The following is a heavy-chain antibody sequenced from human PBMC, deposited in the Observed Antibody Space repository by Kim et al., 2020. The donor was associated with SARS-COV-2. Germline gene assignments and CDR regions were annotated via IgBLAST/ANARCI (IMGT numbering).Heavy chain of an antibody. CDR1: GLTFRDYA. CDR2: ISWNSATS. J-gene: IGHJ4*02. V-gene: IGHV3-9*01. CDR3: AKPKTGAFYCDASGYFDY. D-gene: IGHD3-22*01. Sequence: GGSLRLSCTVSGLTFRDYAMHWVRLAPGKGLEWVSGISWNSATSGYADSVKGRFTVSRDNAKNSVYLQMDSLKTEDTALYYCAKPKTGAFYCDASGYFDYWGQGALVTVSS.